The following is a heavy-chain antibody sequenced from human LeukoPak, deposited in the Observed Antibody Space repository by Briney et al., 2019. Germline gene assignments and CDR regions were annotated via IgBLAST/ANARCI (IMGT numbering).Heavy chain of an antibody. CDR2: IAWNSGNT. CDR1: GFTFDNYA. D-gene: IGHD3-10*01. CDR3: AKDMNSYGSGSSYNPWGPFDS. J-gene: IGHJ4*02. Sequence: GRSLRLSCAASGFTFDNYAMHWVWQAPGKGLEWVSGIAWNSGNTGFADSVKDRFTISRDNAENSLYLQMNSLTPEDTAFYFCAKDMNSYGSGSSYNPWGPFDSWGQGTLVTVSS. V-gene: IGHV3-9*01.